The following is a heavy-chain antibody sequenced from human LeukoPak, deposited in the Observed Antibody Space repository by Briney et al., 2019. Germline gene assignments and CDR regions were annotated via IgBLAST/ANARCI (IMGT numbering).Heavy chain of an antibody. CDR1: GRSFSGYY. Sequence: PSETLSLTCAVYGRSFSGYYWTWIRQTPGKGLEWIGEINHSGITDYNPSLRSRVTISVDTSKNQFSLKLSSVTAADTAIYYCARAVIVVAAATQRNWFDPWGQGTLVTVSS. D-gene: IGHD2-15*01. CDR2: INHSGIT. CDR3: ARAVIVVAAATQRNWFDP. J-gene: IGHJ5*02. V-gene: IGHV4-34*01.